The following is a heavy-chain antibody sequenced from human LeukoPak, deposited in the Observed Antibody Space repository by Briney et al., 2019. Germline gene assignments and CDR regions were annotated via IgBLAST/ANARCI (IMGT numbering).Heavy chain of an antibody. J-gene: IGHJ6*03. D-gene: IGHD3-16*01. V-gene: IGHV3-23*01. CDR3: AKGVASYYPHNYMDV. Sequence: PGGSLRLSCAASGFTFSNFAMTWVRQAPGKGLEWISAISASGSSTYYADSVKGRFTISRDNSKNTLCLQVNSLRAEDSAIYSCAKGVASYYPHNYMDVGAKGPRSPSP. CDR1: GFTFSNFA. CDR2: ISASGSST.